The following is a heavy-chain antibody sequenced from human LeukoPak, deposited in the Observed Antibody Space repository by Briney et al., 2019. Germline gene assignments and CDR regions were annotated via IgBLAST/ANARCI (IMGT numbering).Heavy chain of an antibody. D-gene: IGHD3-9*01. Sequence: SETLSLTCTVSGGSISSSSYYWGWIRQPPGKGLEWIGSIYYSGSTYYNPSLKSRVTISVDTSKNQFSLKLSSVTAADTAVYYCARLIRYSDSHDASDIWGQGTMVTVSS. CDR3: ARLIRYSDSHDASDI. CDR1: GGSISSSSYY. CDR2: IYYSGST. J-gene: IGHJ3*02. V-gene: IGHV4-39*01.